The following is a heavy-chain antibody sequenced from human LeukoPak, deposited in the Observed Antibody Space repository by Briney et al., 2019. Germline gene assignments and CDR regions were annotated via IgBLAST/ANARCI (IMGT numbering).Heavy chain of an antibody. CDR3: AKDANYGDYDY. V-gene: IGHV3-23*01. D-gene: IGHD4-17*01. J-gene: IGHJ4*02. Sequence: GGSLRLSCAASGFTFSNAWMSWVRQAPGKGLEWVSAISGSGGSTYYADSVKGRFTISRDNSKNTLYLQMNSLRAEDTAVYYCAKDANYGDYDYWGQGTLVTVSS. CDR1: GFTFSNAW. CDR2: ISGSGGST.